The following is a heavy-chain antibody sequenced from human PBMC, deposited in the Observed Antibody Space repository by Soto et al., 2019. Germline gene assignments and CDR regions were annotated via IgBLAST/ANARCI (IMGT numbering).Heavy chain of an antibody. CDR3: ATYTSLDY. CDR2: IYSGGST. V-gene: IGHV3-53*01. Sequence: AGSLTLSCAASGFTVSNNYMSWVRQAPGKGLEWVSLIYSGGSTFYADSVKGRFTISRDNSKNTLFLPLNTLTAEDTAVYCCATYTSLDYWGQGTLVTVSS. D-gene: IGHD2-2*02. CDR1: GFTVSNNY. J-gene: IGHJ4*02.